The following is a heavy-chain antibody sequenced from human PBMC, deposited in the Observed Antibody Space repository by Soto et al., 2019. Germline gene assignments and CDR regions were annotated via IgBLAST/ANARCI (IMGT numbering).Heavy chain of an antibody. D-gene: IGHD6-19*01. J-gene: IGHJ4*02. CDR3: ASIATPGRAVAGARGVY. CDR2: IIPIFGTA. Sequence: QVQLVQSGAEVKKPGSSVKVSCKASGGTFSSYAISWVRQAPGQGLEWMGGIIPIFGTANYAQKFQGRVTIAADESTSTADMELRSLRSEDTAVYSCASIATPGRAVAGARGVYWGQGTLVTVSS. V-gene: IGHV1-69*01. CDR1: GGTFSSYA.